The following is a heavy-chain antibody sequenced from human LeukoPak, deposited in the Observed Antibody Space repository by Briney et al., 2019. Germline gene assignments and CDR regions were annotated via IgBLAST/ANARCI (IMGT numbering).Heavy chain of an antibody. CDR2: ISGSGGST. CDR3: AKDSRCFDY. CDR1: GFTFITYA. J-gene: IGHJ4*02. Sequence: GGSLRLSCAASGFTFITYAMSWVRQAPGKGLEWVSLISGSGGSTYYADSVKGRFTISRDNSKDTLYLQMNSLRPEDSAVYYCAKDSRCFDYWGQGTLVTVSS. D-gene: IGHD2-8*01. V-gene: IGHV3-23*01.